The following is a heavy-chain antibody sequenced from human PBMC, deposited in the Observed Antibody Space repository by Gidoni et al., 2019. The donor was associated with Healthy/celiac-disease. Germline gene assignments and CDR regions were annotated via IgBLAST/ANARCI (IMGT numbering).Heavy chain of an antibody. Sequence: QITLKESGPTLVKPTQTLTLTCTFSGFSLSTSGVGVGWIRQPPEKALEWLALIYWDDDKRYSPSLKSRLTITKDTSKNQVVLTMTNMDPVDTATYYCAHRNSSGWYGAFDIWGQGTMVTVSS. CDR3: AHRNSSGWYGAFDI. V-gene: IGHV2-5*02. D-gene: IGHD6-19*01. J-gene: IGHJ3*02. CDR1: GFSLSTSGVG. CDR2: IYWDDDK.